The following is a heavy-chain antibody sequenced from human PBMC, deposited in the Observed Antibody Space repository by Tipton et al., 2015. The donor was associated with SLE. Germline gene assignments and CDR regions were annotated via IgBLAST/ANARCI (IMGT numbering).Heavy chain of an antibody. J-gene: IGHJ3*01. CDR2: INWNSGII. CDR3: ARAMTMDIRDSFDV. D-gene: IGHD4/OR15-4a*01. CDR1: GFTFDDYA. V-gene: IGHV3-9*01. Sequence: RSLRLSCAGSGFTFDDYAMHWVRQAPGKGLEWVAGINWNSGIIVYADSVQGRFIVSRDNAENSLHLQMNSLRGDDTALYYCARAMTMDIRDSFDVWGQGTTVTVSS.